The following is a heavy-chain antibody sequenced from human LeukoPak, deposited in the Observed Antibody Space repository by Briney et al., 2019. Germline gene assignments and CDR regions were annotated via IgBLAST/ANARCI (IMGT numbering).Heavy chain of an antibody. CDR3: EREWFGESN. V-gene: IGHV3-53*05. D-gene: IGHD3-10*01. CDR2: IYSDGST. J-gene: IGHJ4*02. CDR1: GFSVSSNY. Sequence: GGSLRLSCAASGFSVSSNYISWVRQAPGKGLEWVSIIYSDGSTFHADSVKGRFTISRDNSKNTLFLQMNSLSAEDTAMYYCEREWFGESNWGQGTRVTVSS.